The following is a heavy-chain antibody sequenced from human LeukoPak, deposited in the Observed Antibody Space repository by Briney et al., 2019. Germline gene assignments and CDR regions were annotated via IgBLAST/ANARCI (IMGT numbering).Heavy chain of an antibody. CDR2: ISYDGSNK. V-gene: IGHV3-30*18. Sequence: GGSLRLSCAASGFTFSSYGMHWVRQAPGKGLEWVAVISYDGSNKYYADSVKGRFTISRDNSKNTLYLQMNSLRAEDTAVYYCAKSFRIAAAVAQHWGQGTLVTVSS. CDR3: AKSFRIAAAVAQH. D-gene: IGHD6-13*01. J-gene: IGHJ1*01. CDR1: GFTFSSYG.